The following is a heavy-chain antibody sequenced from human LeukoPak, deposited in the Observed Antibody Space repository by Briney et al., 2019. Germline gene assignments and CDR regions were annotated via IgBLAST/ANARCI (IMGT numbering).Heavy chain of an antibody. Sequence: PGGSLRLSCAASGFTFSSYGMHWVRQAPGKGLEWVAVIANDGRDKKYADSVKGRFTISRDNAKGSLFLQMNSLRAEDTAVYYCAKDLARSAAAYYFDSWGQGTLVTVSS. CDR3: AKDLARSAAAYYFDS. CDR1: GFTFSSYG. V-gene: IGHV3-30*18. J-gene: IGHJ4*02. CDR2: IANDGRDK. D-gene: IGHD6-13*01.